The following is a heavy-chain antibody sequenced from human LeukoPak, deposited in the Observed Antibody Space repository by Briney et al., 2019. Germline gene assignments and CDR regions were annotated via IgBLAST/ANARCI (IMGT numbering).Heavy chain of an antibody. J-gene: IGHJ4*02. Sequence: SETLSLTCTVSGGSLSSYYWSWIRQPPGKGLEWIGYIYYSGSTNYNPSLKSRVTISVDTSKNQFSLKLSSVTAADTAVYYCARTRYGSGSYTYFDYWGQGARVIVSS. V-gene: IGHV4-59*01. CDR1: GGSLSSYY. CDR3: ARTRYGSGSYTYFDY. D-gene: IGHD3-10*01. CDR2: IYYSGST.